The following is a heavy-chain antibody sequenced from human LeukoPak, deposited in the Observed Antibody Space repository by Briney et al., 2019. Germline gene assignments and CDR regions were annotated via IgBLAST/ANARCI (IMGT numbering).Heavy chain of an antibody. D-gene: IGHD3-22*01. Sequence: GGSLRLSCAASGFTFSSYAMSWVRQAPGKGLEWVSAISGSGGSTYYADSVKGRFTISRDNSKNTLFLQMNSLRAEDTAVYYCAKIPVSYSSGWSNFDYWGQGTLVTVSS. CDR1: GFTFSSYA. J-gene: IGHJ4*02. V-gene: IGHV3-23*01. CDR3: AKIPVSYSSGWSNFDY. CDR2: ISGSGGST.